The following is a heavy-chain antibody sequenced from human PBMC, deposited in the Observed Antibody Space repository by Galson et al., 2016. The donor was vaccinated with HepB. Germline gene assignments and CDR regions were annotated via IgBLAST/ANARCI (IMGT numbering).Heavy chain of an antibody. D-gene: IGHD3-9*01. J-gene: IGHJ5*02. CDR1: GFTFSDAW. CDR2: ITRKTDGGTT. Sequence: SLRLSCAASGFTFSDAWMNWVRQAPGKGLEWVGRITRKTDGGTTDYAAPVEGRFTISRDDSKNTRYRQMNNLKNEDTAVYYCTTYYGNILTAYRWFDPWGQGTLVTVSS. CDR3: TTYYGNILTAYRWFDP. V-gene: IGHV3-15*01.